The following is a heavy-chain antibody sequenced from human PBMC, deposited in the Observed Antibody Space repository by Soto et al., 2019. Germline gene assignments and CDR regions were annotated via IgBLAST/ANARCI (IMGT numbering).Heavy chain of an antibody. CDR1: GFSFSNYG. Sequence: GGSLRFSCAASGFSFSNYGMNWVRQAPGKGLEWVAYISAGSSSSHYADSVRGRFFISRDNANDSLDLQMNSLRDEDTAFYYCARDRGSGWYVFDLWGQGTPVTVSS. J-gene: IGHJ4*02. CDR3: ARDRGSGWYVFDL. V-gene: IGHV3-48*02. D-gene: IGHD6-19*01. CDR2: ISAGSSSS.